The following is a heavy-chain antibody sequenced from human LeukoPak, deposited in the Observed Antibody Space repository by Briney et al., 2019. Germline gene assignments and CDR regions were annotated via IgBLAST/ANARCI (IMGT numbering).Heavy chain of an antibody. D-gene: IGHD6-19*01. CDR2: XYYSGST. CDR1: XGSISXXX. Sequence: TXXXSXGSISXXXWSWXRXSPGKXLEWXXYXYYSGSTNYNPSLKSRVTISVDTSKNQFSLKLSSVTAADTAVYYCARGEEDSSGWHALYFDYWGQGTLVTVSS. CDR3: ARGEEDSSGWHALYFDY. V-gene: IGHV4-59*08. J-gene: IGHJ4*02.